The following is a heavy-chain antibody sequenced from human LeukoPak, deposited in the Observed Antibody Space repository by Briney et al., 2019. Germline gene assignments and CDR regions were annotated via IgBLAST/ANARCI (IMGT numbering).Heavy chain of an antibody. CDR1: GYTFTNYY. D-gene: IGHD2-2*01. V-gene: IGHV1-2*02. J-gene: IGHJ4*01. Sequence: ASVKVSCKTSGYTFTNYYVHWVRQAPGQGLEWMGYIIPDSGGADYDQRFQGRVTMTRDKSISTVYMELSSLRSDDTAVYYCSTEDKYCGSANCGKYWGQEPWSPSPQ. CDR2: IIPDSGGA. CDR3: STEDKYCGSANCGKY.